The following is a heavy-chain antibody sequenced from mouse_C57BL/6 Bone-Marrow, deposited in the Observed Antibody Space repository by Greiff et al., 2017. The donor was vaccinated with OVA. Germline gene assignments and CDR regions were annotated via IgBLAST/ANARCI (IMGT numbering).Heavy chain of an antibody. D-gene: IGHD2-3*01. J-gene: IGHJ4*01. CDR2: ISYDGSN. CDR3: AREDDGYYDYAMDY. Sequence: EVKLMESGPGLVKPSQSLSLTCSVTGYSITSGYYWNWIRQFPGNKLEWMGYISYDGSNNYNPSLKNRISITRDTSKNQFFLKLNSVTTEDTATYYCAREDDGYYDYAMDYWGQGTSVTVSS. V-gene: IGHV3-6*01. CDR1: GYSITSGYY.